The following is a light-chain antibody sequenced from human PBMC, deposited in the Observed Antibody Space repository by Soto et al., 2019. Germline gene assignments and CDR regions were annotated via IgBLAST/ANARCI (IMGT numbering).Light chain of an antibody. V-gene: IGKV3-20*01. CDR3: HHYDSSPPYT. J-gene: IGKJ2*01. CDR1: RSFASSY. CDR2: AAS. Sequence: ETVLTQSPATLSLSPGERATLSCRASRSFASSYLAWYQHKPGQAPRLLIYAASSRATGIPDRFIGSGSGTDFTLTISRLEPDDSAVYYCHHYDSSPPYTFGQGTKLEIK.